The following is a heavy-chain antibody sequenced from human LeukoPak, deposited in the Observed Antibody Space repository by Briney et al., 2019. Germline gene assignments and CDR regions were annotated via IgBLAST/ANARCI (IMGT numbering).Heavy chain of an antibody. Sequence: GGSLRLSCAASGFTFSSYAMHWVRQAPGKGLEWVAVISYDGSNKYYADSVKGRFTISRDNSKNTLYLQMNSLRAEDTAVYYCAALYYGILTGSDYWGQGTLVTVSS. D-gene: IGHD3-9*01. CDR2: ISYDGSNK. CDR3: AALYYGILTGSDY. CDR1: GFTFSSYA. V-gene: IGHV3-30-3*01. J-gene: IGHJ4*02.